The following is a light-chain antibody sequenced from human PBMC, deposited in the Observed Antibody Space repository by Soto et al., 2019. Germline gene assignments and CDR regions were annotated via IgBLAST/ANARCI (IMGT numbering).Light chain of an antibody. CDR2: DAS. CDR1: QSVNNY. V-gene: IGKV3-11*01. J-gene: IGKJ1*01. CDR3: QQRSHWPPT. Sequence: EIVLTQSPATLSLSPGERATLSCRASQSVNNYLAWYQQEPGRPPRLLIYDASIRPTGIPARFSGSGSGTDFTLTISYLEPEDFAVYYCQQRSHWPPTFGQGTKVEIK.